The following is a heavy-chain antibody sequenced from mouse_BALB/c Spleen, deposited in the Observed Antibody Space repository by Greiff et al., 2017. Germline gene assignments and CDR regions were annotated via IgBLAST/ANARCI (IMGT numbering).Heavy chain of an antibody. CDR3: ARSGNYYGSYYFDY. J-gene: IGHJ2*01. V-gene: IGHV1-31*01. CDR1: GYSFTGYY. D-gene: IGHD1-1*01. Sequence: VQLQQSGPELVKPGASVKISCKASGYSFTGYYMHWVKQSHVKSLEWIGRINPYNGATSYNQNFKDKASLTVDKSSSTAYMELHSLTSEDSAVYYCARSGNYYGSYYFDYWGQGTTLTVSS. CDR2: INPYNGAT.